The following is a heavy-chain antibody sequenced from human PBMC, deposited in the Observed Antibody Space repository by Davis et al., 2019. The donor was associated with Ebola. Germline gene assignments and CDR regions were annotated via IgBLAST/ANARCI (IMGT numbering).Heavy chain of an antibody. CDR3: ARAHCSGGSCPQDY. CDR1: GFTFSSYS. D-gene: IGHD2-15*01. CDR2: ISSSSSYI. Sequence: GESLKISCAASGFTFSSYSMNWVRQAPGKGLEWVSSISSSSSYIYYADSVKGRFTISRDNAKNSLYLQMNSLRAEDTAVYYCARAHCSGGSCPQDYWGQGTLVTVSS. J-gene: IGHJ4*02. V-gene: IGHV3-21*01.